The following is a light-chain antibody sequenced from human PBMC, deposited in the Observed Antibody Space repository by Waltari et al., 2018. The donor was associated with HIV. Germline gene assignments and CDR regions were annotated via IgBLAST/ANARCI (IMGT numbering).Light chain of an antibody. J-gene: IGKJ5*01. V-gene: IGKV3-15*01. CDR2: GAS. Sequence: EIVMTQSPATLSVSPGERATLSCRASQNIRRNLAWYQQKPGQAPRLIIFGASTRATGLPARFSGSGSGTEFTLTINSLQSEDFALYYCQQYEEWPPITFGQGTRLEIK. CDR3: QQYEEWPPIT. CDR1: QNIRRN.